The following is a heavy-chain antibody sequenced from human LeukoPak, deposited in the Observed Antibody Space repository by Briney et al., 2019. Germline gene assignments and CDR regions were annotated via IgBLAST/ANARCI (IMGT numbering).Heavy chain of an antibody. CDR3: TKLARAPRDFDY. V-gene: IGHV3-72*01. CDR1: GFTFSDHY. J-gene: IGHJ4*01. Sequence: GGSLRLSCAASGFTFSDHYIDWVRQAPGKGLEWVGRSRDKGNSYTTAYAASVRGRFTISRDDSKNSLYLQMNSLKIEDTAVYYCTKLARAPRDFDYWGQGTLVSVSS. D-gene: IGHD3-10*01. CDR2: SRDKGNSYTT.